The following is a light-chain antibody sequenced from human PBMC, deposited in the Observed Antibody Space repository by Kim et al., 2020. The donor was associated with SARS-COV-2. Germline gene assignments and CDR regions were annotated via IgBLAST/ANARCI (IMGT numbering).Light chain of an antibody. CDR3: QQYDSSPPRT. CDR2: GAS. Sequence: EIVLTQSPGTLSLSPGERATLSCRASQSVSSSYLAWYQQKPGQAPRLLIYGASSRATGIPDRFSGSGSGTDFTLTISRLEPEDFAVYYCQQYDSSPPRTFGQGTKLEI. J-gene: IGKJ2*01. V-gene: IGKV3-20*01. CDR1: QSVSSSY.